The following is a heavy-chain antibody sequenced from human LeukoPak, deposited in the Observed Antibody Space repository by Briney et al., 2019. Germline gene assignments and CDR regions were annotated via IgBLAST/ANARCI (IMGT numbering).Heavy chain of an antibody. Sequence: PGGSLRLSCAASGFTFSSYSMNWVRQAPGKGLEWVSGISWNSGSIGYADSVKGRFTISRDNAKNSLYLQMNSLRAEDTALYYCAKMGSSSWEYYYYYGMDVWGQGTTVTVSS. CDR3: AKMGSSSWEYYYYYGMDV. CDR2: ISWNSGSI. J-gene: IGHJ6*02. V-gene: IGHV3-9*01. D-gene: IGHD6-13*01. CDR1: GFTFSSYS.